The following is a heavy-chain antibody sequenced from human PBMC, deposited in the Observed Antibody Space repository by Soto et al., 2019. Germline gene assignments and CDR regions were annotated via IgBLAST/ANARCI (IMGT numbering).Heavy chain of an antibody. CDR3: ARQEPFRSRYYGMDV. CDR2: IYYSGST. Sequence: SETLSLTCTVSGGSISRSSYYWGWIRQPPGKGLEWIGSIYYSGSTYYNPSLKSRVTISVDTSKNQFSLKLSSVTAADTAVYYCARQEPFRSRYYGMDVWGQGTTVTVSS. CDR1: GGSISRSSYY. V-gene: IGHV4-39*01. D-gene: IGHD6-6*01. J-gene: IGHJ6*02.